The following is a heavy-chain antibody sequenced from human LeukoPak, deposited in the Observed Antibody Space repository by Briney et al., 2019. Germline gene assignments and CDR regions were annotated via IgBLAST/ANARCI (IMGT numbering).Heavy chain of an antibody. Sequence: GGSLRLSCAASGFTFSSYAMSWVRQAPGKGLEWVSAISGSGGSTFYADSVKGRFTISRDNSKNTLYLQMNSLRAEDTAVYYCAKDRKYSGWYNYFDYWGQGTLVTVSS. D-gene: IGHD6-19*01. CDR3: AKDRKYSGWYNYFDY. V-gene: IGHV3-23*01. J-gene: IGHJ4*02. CDR2: ISGSGGST. CDR1: GFTFSSYA.